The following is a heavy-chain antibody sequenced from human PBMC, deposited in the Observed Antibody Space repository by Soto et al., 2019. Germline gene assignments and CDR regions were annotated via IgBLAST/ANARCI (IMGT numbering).Heavy chain of an antibody. V-gene: IGHV1-69*13. CDR1: GGTFSSYA. D-gene: IGHD3-10*01. J-gene: IGHJ3*02. CDR3: ARNPYYYGSGSYYTPPAFDI. CDR2: IIPIFGTA. Sequence: ASVKVSCKASGGTFSSYAISWVRQAPGQGLEWMGGIIPIFGTANYAQKFQGRVTITADESTSTAYMELSSLRSEDTAVYYCARNPYYYGSGSYYTPPAFDIWGQGTMVTVSS.